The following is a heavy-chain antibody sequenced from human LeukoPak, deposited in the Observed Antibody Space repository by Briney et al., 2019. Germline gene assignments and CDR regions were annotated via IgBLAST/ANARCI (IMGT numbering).Heavy chain of an antibody. V-gene: IGHV1-69*06. D-gene: IGHD3-3*01. Sequence: ASVKVSCKASGGTFSSYSISWVRQAPGQGLEWMGGIIPIFGTTNYAQKFQGRVTITADKSTSTAYMELSSLRSDDTAVYYCARGSPYYDFWSGPTDYYFDYWGQGTLVTVSS. CDR2: IIPIFGTT. CDR1: GGTFSSYS. J-gene: IGHJ4*02. CDR3: ARGSPYYDFWSGPTDYYFDY.